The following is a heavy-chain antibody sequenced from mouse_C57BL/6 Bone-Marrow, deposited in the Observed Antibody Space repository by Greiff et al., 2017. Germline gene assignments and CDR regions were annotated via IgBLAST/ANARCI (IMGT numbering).Heavy chain of an antibody. CDR1: GYSITSGYY. Sequence: EVQRVESGPGLVKPSQSLSLTCSVTGYSITSGYYWNWIRQFPGNKLEWMGYISYDGSNNYNPSLKNRISITRDTSKNPFFLKLNSVTTEDTATYDCARERGRSSGYIFAYWGQGTLVTVSA. D-gene: IGHD3-2*02. J-gene: IGHJ3*01. CDR3: ARERGRSSGYIFAY. V-gene: IGHV3-6*01. CDR2: ISYDGSN.